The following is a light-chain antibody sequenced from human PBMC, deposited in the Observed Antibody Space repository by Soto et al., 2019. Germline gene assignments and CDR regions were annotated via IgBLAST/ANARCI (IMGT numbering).Light chain of an antibody. CDR1: QSVSSN. CDR2: GAS. Sequence: EIVMTQSPATLSVSPGERATLSCRASQSVSSNLAWYQQKPGQAPRLLIYGASTRATGIPAMFSGSGSGTEFTLTLSSLQSEDFAVYYCQQYNNWPFFGPGTKVDIK. V-gene: IGKV3-15*01. J-gene: IGKJ3*01. CDR3: QQYNNWPF.